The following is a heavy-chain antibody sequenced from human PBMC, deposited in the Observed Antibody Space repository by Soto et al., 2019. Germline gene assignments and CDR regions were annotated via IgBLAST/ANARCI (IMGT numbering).Heavy chain of an antibody. V-gene: IGHV3-23*01. CDR1: GFTFSSYA. CDR2: IIGSGGST. J-gene: IGHJ4*02. D-gene: IGHD6-19*01. CDR3: AKDSPQWLVPYYFDY. Sequence: GGSLRLSCAASGFTFSSYAMSWVRQAPGKGLEWVSAIIGSGGSTYYADSVKGRFTISRDNSKNTLYLQMNSLRAEDTAVYYCAKDSPQWLVPYYFDYWGQGTLVTVSS.